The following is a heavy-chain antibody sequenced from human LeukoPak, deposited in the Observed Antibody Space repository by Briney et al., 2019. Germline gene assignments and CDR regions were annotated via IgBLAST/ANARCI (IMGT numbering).Heavy chain of an antibody. CDR2: IRYDGSNK. J-gene: IGHJ3*01. D-gene: IGHD4-17*01. CDR3: AKLYGDYKHAFPL. CDR1: GFTFSSYG. V-gene: IGHV3-30*02. Sequence: GGSLRLSCAASGFTFSSYGMHWVRQAPGKGLEWVAFIRYDGSNKYYADSVKGRFTISRDNSKSTLYLQMNSLSAEDTALYYCAKLYGDYKHAFPLWGQGTMVTVSS.